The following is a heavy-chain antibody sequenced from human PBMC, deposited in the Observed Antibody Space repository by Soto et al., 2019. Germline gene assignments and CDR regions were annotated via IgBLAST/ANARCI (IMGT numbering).Heavy chain of an antibody. CDR1: GFTFSSYA. CDR3: AAHSPYYYGSGSYYIAYYYMDV. V-gene: IGHV3-23*01. J-gene: IGHJ6*03. D-gene: IGHD3-10*01. Sequence: GGSLRLSCAASGFTFSSYAMSWVRQAPGKGLEWVSAISGSGGSTYYADSVKGRFTISRDNSKNTLYLQMNSLRAEDTAVYYCAAHSPYYYGSGSYYIAYYYMDVWGKGTTVTVSS. CDR2: ISGSGGST.